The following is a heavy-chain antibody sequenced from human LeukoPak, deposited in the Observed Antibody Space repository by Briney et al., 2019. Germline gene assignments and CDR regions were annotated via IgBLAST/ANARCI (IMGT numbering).Heavy chain of an antibody. CDR1: GGTFSSYA. Sequence: SVKVSCKASGGTFSSYAISWVRQAPGQGVEWMGGIIPIFGTANYAQKFQGRVTITADESTSTAYMELSSLRSEDTAVYYCARFRLADSSGYPFDYWGQGTLVTVSS. CDR3: ARFRLADSSGYPFDY. D-gene: IGHD3-22*01. V-gene: IGHV1-69*01. J-gene: IGHJ4*02. CDR2: IIPIFGTA.